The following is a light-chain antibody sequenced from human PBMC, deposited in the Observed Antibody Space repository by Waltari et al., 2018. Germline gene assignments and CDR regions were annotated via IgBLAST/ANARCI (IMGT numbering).Light chain of an antibody. J-gene: IGKJ1*01. CDR2: TAS. CDR1: QSIGTW. Sequence: DIQMTQSPSTLSASVGDRVTITCRASQSIGTWLAWYQQKPGKAPKLLIYTASSLPRGVPSRFSGSGSVTEFTLTISSLQPDDFATYYCQHYNSYSWTFGQGTKVDIK. V-gene: IGKV1-5*03. CDR3: QHYNSYSWT.